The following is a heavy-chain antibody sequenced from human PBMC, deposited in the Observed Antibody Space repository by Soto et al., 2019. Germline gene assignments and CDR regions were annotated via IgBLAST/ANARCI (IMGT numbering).Heavy chain of an antibody. V-gene: IGHV1-46*01. Sequence: ASVKVSCKASGYILSAYYMHWVRQAPGQGLEWMGIINPSGGTTTYAQNFQGRVTMTRDTSTSTVYMELSSLTSEDTAMYYCARSYCGGDCPNNWCDPWG. CDR1: GYILSAYY. D-gene: IGHD2-21*02. J-gene: IGHJ5*02. CDR3: ARSYCGGDCPNNWCDP. CDR2: INPSGGTT.